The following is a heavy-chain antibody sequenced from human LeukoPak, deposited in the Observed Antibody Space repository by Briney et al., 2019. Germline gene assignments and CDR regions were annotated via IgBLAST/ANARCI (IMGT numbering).Heavy chain of an antibody. D-gene: IGHD3-10*01. V-gene: IGHV5-51*01. Sequence: GESLKISCKGSGYSFTSYWIGWVRQMPGKGLEWMGIIYPGDSDTRYSPSFQGQVAISADKSISTAYLQWSSLKASDTAMYYCARRMKVGSGSYNYFDYWGQGTLVTVSS. CDR2: IYPGDSDT. CDR3: ARRMKVGSGSYNYFDY. CDR1: GYSFTSYW. J-gene: IGHJ4*02.